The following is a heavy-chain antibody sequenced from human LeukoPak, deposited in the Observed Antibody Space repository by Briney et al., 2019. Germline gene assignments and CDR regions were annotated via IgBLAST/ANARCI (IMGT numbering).Heavy chain of an antibody. J-gene: IGHJ3*02. CDR1: GGTFSSYA. D-gene: IGHD1-1*01. V-gene: IGHV1-69*06. CDR3: ARQGLHDRDAFDI. Sequence: GASVKVSCKASGGTFSSYAISWVRQAPGQGLEWMGGIIPIFGTANYAQKFQGRVTITADKSTSTAYMELSSLRSEDTAVYYCARQGLHDRDAFDIWGQGTMVTVSS. CDR2: IIPIFGTA.